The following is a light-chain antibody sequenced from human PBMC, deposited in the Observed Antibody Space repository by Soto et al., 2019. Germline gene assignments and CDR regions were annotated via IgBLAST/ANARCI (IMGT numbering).Light chain of an antibody. Sequence: DIQMTQSPSALSASVGDRVTITCRASQSVSGLLAWYQQKPGKAPKLLISKASTLQRGVPSRFSGSASGTDFTLTISSLQPDDVATYYCQQYDSHSSFVQGTKLEIK. J-gene: IGKJ2*01. CDR2: KAS. CDR3: QQYDSHSS. CDR1: QSVSGL. V-gene: IGKV1-5*03.